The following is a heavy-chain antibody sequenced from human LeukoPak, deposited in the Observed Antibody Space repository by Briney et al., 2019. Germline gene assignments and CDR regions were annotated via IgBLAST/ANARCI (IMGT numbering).Heavy chain of an antibody. CDR2: IIPIFGTA. D-gene: IGHD3-22*01. J-gene: IGHJ5*02. V-gene: IGHV1-69*05. CDR3: ARRYYYDSSGYYNWFGP. Sequence: VASVKVSCKASGGTFSSYAISWVRQAPGQGLEWMGGIIPIFGTANYAQKFQGRVTITTDESTSTAYMELSSLRSEDTAVYYCARRYYYDSSGYYNWFGPWGQGTLVTV. CDR1: GGTFSSYA.